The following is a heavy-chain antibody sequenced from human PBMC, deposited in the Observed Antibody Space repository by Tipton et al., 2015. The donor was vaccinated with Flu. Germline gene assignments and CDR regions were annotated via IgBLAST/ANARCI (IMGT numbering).Heavy chain of an antibody. CDR2: IYHSGST. CDR3: AREGWNLVGAFDM. J-gene: IGHJ3*02. Sequence: GLVKPSETLSLTCTVSGYSISSGYYWGWIRQPPGKGLEWIGNIYHSGSTYYNPSLKSRVTISLDTSKNQFSLRLSSVTAADTAVYYCAREGWNLVGAFDMWGQGTMVTVSS. D-gene: IGHD1-1*01. V-gene: IGHV4-38-2*02. CDR1: GYSISSGYY.